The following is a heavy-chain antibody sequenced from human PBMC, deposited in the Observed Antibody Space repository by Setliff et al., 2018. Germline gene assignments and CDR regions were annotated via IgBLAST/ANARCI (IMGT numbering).Heavy chain of an antibody. CDR1: GGSISSYY. Sequence: SETLSLTCTVSGGSISSYYWSWIRQTPGKGLEWIGESNHGGSTSYHPSLKSRLTMSVDTSKNQFSLKLNSVTAADTAVYYFRLAHCSNNCEEALDYWSQGTLVTVSS. D-gene: IGHD2-2*01. J-gene: IGHJ4*02. V-gene: IGHV4-34*01. CDR3: RLAHCSNNCEEALDY. CDR2: SNHGGST.